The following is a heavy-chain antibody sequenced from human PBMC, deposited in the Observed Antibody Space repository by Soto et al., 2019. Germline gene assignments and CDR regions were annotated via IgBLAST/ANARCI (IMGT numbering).Heavy chain of an antibody. CDR1: GFNFSSYA. CDR2: IYSGGST. J-gene: IGHJ4*02. Sequence: GGSLRLSCAASGFNFSSYAMNWVRQAPGKGLEWVSVIYSGGSTYYADSVKGRFTISRDNSKNTLYLQMNSLRAEDTAVYYCARGRWFLDYWGQGTLVTVSS. D-gene: IGHD2-15*01. CDR3: ARGRWFLDY. V-gene: IGHV3-53*01.